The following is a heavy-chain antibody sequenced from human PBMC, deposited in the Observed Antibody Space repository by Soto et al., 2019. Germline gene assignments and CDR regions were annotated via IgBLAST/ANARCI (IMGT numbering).Heavy chain of an antibody. CDR3: AKDPSDYGGD. D-gene: IGHD4-17*01. CDR2: ISWNSGSI. CDR1: GFTFDDYS. Sequence: EVQLVESGGGLVQPGRSLRLSCAASGFTFDDYSMHWVRQAPGKGLEWVSGISWNSGSIGYADSVKGRFTISRDNAKNSLYLQMNSLSAEDTALYHCAKDPSDYGGDWGRGTLVTVSS. J-gene: IGHJ2*01. V-gene: IGHV3-9*01.